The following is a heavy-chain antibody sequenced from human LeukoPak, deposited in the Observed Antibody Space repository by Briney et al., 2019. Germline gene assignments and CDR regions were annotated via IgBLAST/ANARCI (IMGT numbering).Heavy chain of an antibody. CDR1: GFTFSSYA. J-gene: IGHJ4*02. CDR2: ISGSGGST. Sequence: GGSLRLSCAASGFTFSSYAMSWVRQAPGKGLEWVSAISGSGGSTYYADSVKGRFTISRDNPKNTLYLQMNSLRAEDTAVYYCAKGTSFAVVTQGGNFDYWGQGTLVTVSS. D-gene: IGHD3-3*01. CDR3: AKGTSFAVVTQGGNFDY. V-gene: IGHV3-23*01.